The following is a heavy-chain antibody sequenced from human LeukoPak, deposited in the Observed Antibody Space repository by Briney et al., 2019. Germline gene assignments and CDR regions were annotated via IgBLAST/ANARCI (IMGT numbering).Heavy chain of an antibody. J-gene: IGHJ6*03. D-gene: IGHD1-1*01. Sequence: PSETLSLTCTVSGGSISSGSYYWSWIRQPAGKGLEWIGHIYTSGSTNYNPSLKSRVTISVDTSKNQFSLKLSSVTAADTAVYYCASGRVSSSTWYSTYYSYFYMDVWGKGITVTVSS. V-gene: IGHV4-61*09. CDR2: IYTSGST. CDR3: ASGRVSSSTWYSTYYSYFYMDV. CDR1: GGSISSGSYY.